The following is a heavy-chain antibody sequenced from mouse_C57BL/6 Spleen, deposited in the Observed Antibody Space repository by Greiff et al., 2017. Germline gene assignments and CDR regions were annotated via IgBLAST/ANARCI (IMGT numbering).Heavy chain of an antibody. CDR1: GYTFTDYE. D-gene: IGHD2-1*01. CDR2: IDPETGGT. V-gene: IGHV1-15*01. CDR3: TRYGNYLYDVDY. J-gene: IGHJ2*01. Sequence: QVQLKESGAELVRPGASVTLSCKASGYTFTDYEMHWVKQTPVHGLEWIGAIDPETGGTAYNQKFKGKAILTADKSSSTAYMELRSLTSEDSAVYYCTRYGNYLYDVDYWGQGTTLTVSS.